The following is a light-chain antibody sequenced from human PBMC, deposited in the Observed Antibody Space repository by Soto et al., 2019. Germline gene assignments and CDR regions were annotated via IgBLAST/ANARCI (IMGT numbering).Light chain of an antibody. J-gene: IGKJ1*01. CDR3: QHYGSSLWT. CDR2: GAS. Sequence: EIVLTQSPGTLSVSPGERATLSCRASQSVSSSYLAWYQQKPGQAPRLLIYGASSRATGIPDRFSGSGSGTDFTLTSSRLEPVDFAVYYCQHYGSSLWTFGQGTKVEIK. V-gene: IGKV3-20*01. CDR1: QSVSSSY.